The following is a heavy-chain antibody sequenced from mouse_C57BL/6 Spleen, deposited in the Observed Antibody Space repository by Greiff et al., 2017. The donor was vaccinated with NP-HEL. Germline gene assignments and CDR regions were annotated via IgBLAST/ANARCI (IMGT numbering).Heavy chain of an antibody. CDR1: GFTFSSYA. J-gene: IGHJ3*01. V-gene: IGHV5-4*01. CDR3: ARDRVYGSSLAWFAY. D-gene: IGHD1-1*01. CDR2: ISDGGSYT. Sequence: EVNVVESGGGLVKPGGSLKLSCAASGFTFSSYAMSWVRQTPEKRLEWVATISDGGSYTYYPDNVKGRFTISRDNAKNNLYLQMSHLKSEDTAMYYCARDRVYGSSLAWFAYWGQGTLVTVSA.